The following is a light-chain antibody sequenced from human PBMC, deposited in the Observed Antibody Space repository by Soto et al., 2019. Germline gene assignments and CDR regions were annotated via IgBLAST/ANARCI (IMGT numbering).Light chain of an antibody. CDR3: QQYRDSRT. Sequence: EIVLTQSPGTLSLSPGERATLSCRASQSFSNNYLAWYQQKPGQAPRLLIYGASSRATGIPDRFSGNGSGTDFTLTISRLEPEDFAVYYCQQYRDSRTFGQGTKVEIK. CDR2: GAS. CDR1: QSFSNNY. J-gene: IGKJ1*01. V-gene: IGKV3-20*01.